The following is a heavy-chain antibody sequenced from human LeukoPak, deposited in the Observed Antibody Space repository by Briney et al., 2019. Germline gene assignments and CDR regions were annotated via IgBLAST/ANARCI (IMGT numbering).Heavy chain of an antibody. CDR2: ISSSSSYI. D-gene: IGHD1-26*01. V-gene: IGHV3-21*01. CDR1: GFTFSSYS. Sequence: GGSLTLSCAASGFTFSSYSMNWVRQAPAKGLEWVSSISSSSSYIYYADSVKGRFTISRDNANNSLYLQMNSLRAEDTAVYYCARDLVGATYYWGQGTLVTVSS. CDR3: ARDLVGATYY. J-gene: IGHJ4*02.